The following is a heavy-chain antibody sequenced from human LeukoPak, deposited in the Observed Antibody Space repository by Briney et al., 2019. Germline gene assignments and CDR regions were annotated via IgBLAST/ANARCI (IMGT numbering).Heavy chain of an antibody. CDR3: ATGGSGYCGGDCYWAFDY. J-gene: IGHJ4*02. CDR1: GYTLTELS. Sequence: GASVKVSCKVSGYTLTELSMHWVRQAPGKGLEWMGGFDPEDGETIYAQKFQGRVTMTEDTSTDTAYMELSSLRSEDTAVYYCATGGSGYCGGDCYWAFDYWGQGTLVTVSS. D-gene: IGHD2-21*02. CDR2: FDPEDGET. V-gene: IGHV1-24*01.